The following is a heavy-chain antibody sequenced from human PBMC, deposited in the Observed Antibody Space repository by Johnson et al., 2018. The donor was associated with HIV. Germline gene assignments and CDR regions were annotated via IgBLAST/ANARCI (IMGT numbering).Heavy chain of an antibody. CDR3: ARDSYKLELPLGAFDI. CDR2: IYSGGDA. D-gene: IGHD1-7*01. Sequence: VQLVESGGGLVQPGGSLRLSCAASGFTFSSYYMSWVRQAPGKGLEWVSVIYSGGDAYYADSVKGRFSVSRDSSKNTLYLQMNSLRAEDTAVYYCARDSYKLELPLGAFDIWGQGTMVTVSS. CDR1: GFTFSSYY. J-gene: IGHJ3*02. V-gene: IGHV3-66*02.